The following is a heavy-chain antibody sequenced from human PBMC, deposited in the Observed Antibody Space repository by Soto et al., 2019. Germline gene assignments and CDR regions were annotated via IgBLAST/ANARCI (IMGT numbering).Heavy chain of an antibody. V-gene: IGHV1-69*13. CDR3: AGFMVRGVANTDSWFDP. CDR1: GGTFSSYA. Sequence: SVKVSCKASGGTFSSYAISWVRQAPGQGLEWMGGIIPIFGTANYAQKFQGRVTITADESTSTAYMELSSLRSEDTAVYYCAGFMVRGVANTDSWFDPWGQGTLVTVSS. J-gene: IGHJ5*02. D-gene: IGHD3-10*01. CDR2: IIPIFGTA.